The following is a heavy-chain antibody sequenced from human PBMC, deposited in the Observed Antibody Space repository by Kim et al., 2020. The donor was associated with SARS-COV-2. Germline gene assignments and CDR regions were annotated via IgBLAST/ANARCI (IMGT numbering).Heavy chain of an antibody. CDR2: IYYSGST. CDR1: GGSISSYY. V-gene: IGHV4-59*13. D-gene: IGHD6-13*01. CDR3: ARDRSSSWYELDAFDI. J-gene: IGHJ3*02. Sequence: SETLSLTCTVSGGSISSYYWSWIRQPPGKGLEWIGYIYYSGSTNYNPSLKSRVTISVDTSKNQFSLKLSSVTAADTAVYYCARDRSSSWYELDAFDIWGQGTMVTVSS.